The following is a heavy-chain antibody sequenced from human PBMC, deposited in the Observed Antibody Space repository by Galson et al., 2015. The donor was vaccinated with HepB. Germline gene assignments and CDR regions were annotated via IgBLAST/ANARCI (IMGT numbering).Heavy chain of an antibody. V-gene: IGHV4-39*01. CDR2: IYYSGST. J-gene: IGHJ1*01. D-gene: IGHD4-23*01. CDR3: AHDYGGNSVYFQH. Sequence: ETLSLTCTVSGGSISSSSYYWGWIRQPPGKGLEWIGSIYYSGSTYYNPSLKSRVTISVDTSKNQFSLKLSSVTAADTAMYYCAHDYGGNSVYFQHWGQGTLVTVSS. CDR1: GGSISSSSYY.